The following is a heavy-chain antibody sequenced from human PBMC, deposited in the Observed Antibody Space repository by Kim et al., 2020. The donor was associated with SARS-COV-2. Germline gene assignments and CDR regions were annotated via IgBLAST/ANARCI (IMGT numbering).Heavy chain of an antibody. CDR2: IYHSGST. J-gene: IGHJ6*02. CDR3: ARDPNSNLYGSYGMDV. V-gene: IGHV4-4*02. Sequence: SETLSLTCAVSGGSISSSNWWSWVRQPPGKGLEWIGEIYHSGSTNYNPSLKSRVTISVDKSKNQFSLKLSSVTAADTAVYYCARDPNSNLYGSYGMDVWGQGTTVTVSS. D-gene: IGHD1-26*01. CDR1: GGSISSSNW.